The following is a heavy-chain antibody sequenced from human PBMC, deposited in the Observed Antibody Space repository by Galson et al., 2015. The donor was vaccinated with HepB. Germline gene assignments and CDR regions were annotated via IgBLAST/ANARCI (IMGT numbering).Heavy chain of an antibody. D-gene: IGHD3-3*01. CDR3: ARQSPDVRGRPWFDP. CDR2: IYYSGST. J-gene: IGHJ5*02. CDR1: GGSISSSSYY. Sequence: SEPLSLTCTVSGGSISSSSYYWGWIRQPPGKGLEWIGSIYYSGSTYYNPSLKSRVTISVDTSKNQFSLKLSSVTAADTAVYYCARQSPDVRGRPWFDPWGQGTLVTVSS. V-gene: IGHV4-39*01.